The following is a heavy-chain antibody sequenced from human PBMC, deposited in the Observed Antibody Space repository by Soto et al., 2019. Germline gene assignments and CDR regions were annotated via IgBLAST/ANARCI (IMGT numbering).Heavy chain of an antibody. CDR1: GGSISSYY. J-gene: IGHJ6*02. CDR3: AREGYCSSTSCHYGMDV. V-gene: IGHV4-59*01. CDR2: IYYSGST. Sequence: SETLSLTCTVSGGSISSYYWSWIRQPPGKGLEWIGYIYYSGSTNYNPSLKSRVTISVDTSTNQFSLKLSSVTAADTAVYYCAREGYCSSTSCHYGMDVWGQGTTVTVSS. D-gene: IGHD2-2*01.